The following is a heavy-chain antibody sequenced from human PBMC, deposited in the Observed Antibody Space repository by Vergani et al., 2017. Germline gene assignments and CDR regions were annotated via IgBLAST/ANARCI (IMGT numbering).Heavy chain of an antibody. V-gene: IGHV1-46*01. CDR1: GYTFTNFY. Sequence: QVQLVQSGAEVKKPGASVRVSCKTSGYTFTNFYIHWVGQAPGHGREWMVIINPSGGSTTYAQQFQGRLTMTRDTSTSTVYMDLSNLRSEDTAVYYCASDTHSGQRADRWGQGILVTVTS. CDR3: ASDTHSGQRADR. J-gene: IGHJ5*02. D-gene: IGHD6-19*01. CDR2: INPSGGST.